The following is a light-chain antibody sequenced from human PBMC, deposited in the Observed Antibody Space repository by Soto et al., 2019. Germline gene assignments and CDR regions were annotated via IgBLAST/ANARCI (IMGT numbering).Light chain of an antibody. CDR1: TSDVGGFDS. J-gene: IGLJ1*01. CDR2: AVS. CDR3: SSYTSDSSYV. Sequence: QSALAQPASVSGSPGQSITISCTATTSDVGGFDSVSWYQQHPGKAPQLMIYAVSNRPSGVSNRFSASKSGNTASLFISGLQAEDEADYYCSSYTSDSSYVFGSGTKVTVL. V-gene: IGLV2-14*01.